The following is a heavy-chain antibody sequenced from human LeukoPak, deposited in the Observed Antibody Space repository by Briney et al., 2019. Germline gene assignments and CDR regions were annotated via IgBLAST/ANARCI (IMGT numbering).Heavy chain of an antibody. CDR3: VRHDGRGVSTMVALDS. D-gene: IGHD5/OR15-5a*01. Sequence: SETLSLTCTVSAGSISSGTHHWGWIRQSPGKGLEWIGSIYSGRTTYYNPSLNNRVTISVVTSKNQFSLQLNSVTAADTAVYYCVRHDGRGVSTMVALDSWGQGSLVTVSS. CDR1: AGSISSGTHH. V-gene: IGHV4-39*01. J-gene: IGHJ4*02. CDR2: IYSGRTT.